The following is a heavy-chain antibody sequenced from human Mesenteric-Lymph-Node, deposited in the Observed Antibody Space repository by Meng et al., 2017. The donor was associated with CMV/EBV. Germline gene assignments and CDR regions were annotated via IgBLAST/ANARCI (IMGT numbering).Heavy chain of an antibody. CDR1: GFTFSNYE. Sequence: GESLKISCAASGFTFSNYEMNWVRQAPGKGLEWISYISSSGSTIYYADSVKGRFTISRDNSKNTLYLQMNSRRAEDTAVYYCASHKRGGSGSYQGMDVWGQGTTVTVSS. CDR2: ISSSGSTI. J-gene: IGHJ6*02. V-gene: IGHV3-48*03. D-gene: IGHD3-10*01. CDR3: ASHKRGGSGSYQGMDV.